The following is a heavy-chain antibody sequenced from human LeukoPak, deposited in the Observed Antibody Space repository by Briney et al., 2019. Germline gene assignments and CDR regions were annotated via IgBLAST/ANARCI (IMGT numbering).Heavy chain of an antibody. CDR3: ARDKFLYYYYYMDV. V-gene: IGHV4-59*01. CDR2: IYYSGST. Sequence: SETLSLTCTVSGGSISSYYWSWIRQPPGKGLEWIGYIYYSGSTNYNPSLKSRVTISVDTSKNQFSLKLSSVTAADTAVYYCARDKFLYYYYYMDVWGKGTTVTVSS. CDR1: GGSISSYY. J-gene: IGHJ6*03.